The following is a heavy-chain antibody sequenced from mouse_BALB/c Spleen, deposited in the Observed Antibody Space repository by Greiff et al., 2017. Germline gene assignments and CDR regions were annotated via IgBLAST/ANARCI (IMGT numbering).Heavy chain of an antibody. Sequence: QVQLQQSGPELVKPGASVKMSCKASGYTFTDYVISWVKQRTGQGLEWIGEIYPGSGSTYYNEKFKGKATLTADKSSNTAYMQLSSLTSEDSAVYFCAREDWGLWGAYWGQGTLVTVSA. J-gene: IGHJ3*01. V-gene: IGHV1-77*01. CDR3: AREDWGLWGAY. CDR2: IYPGSGST. CDR1: GYTFTDYV. D-gene: IGHD1-1*02.